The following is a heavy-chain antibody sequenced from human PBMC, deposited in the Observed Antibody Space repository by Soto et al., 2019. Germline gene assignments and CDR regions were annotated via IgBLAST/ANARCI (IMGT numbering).Heavy chain of an antibody. CDR3: ARQWAV. J-gene: IGHJ4*02. Sequence: EVQLVESGGGLVQAGGSLRLSCAASGFTFSSYWRGWVRQAPGRGLEWVASIKQDGSEKYYVDSLKGRFTISRDNAENSLYLQMNGLRVEDTAVYYCARQWAVWGQGIVVTVSS. D-gene: IGHD1-26*01. CDR2: IKQDGSEK. V-gene: IGHV3-7*04. CDR1: GFTFSSYW.